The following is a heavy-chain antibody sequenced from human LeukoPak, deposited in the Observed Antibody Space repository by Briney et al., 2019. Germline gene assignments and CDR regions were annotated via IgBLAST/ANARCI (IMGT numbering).Heavy chain of an antibody. J-gene: IGHJ4*02. D-gene: IGHD5-24*01. Sequence: GGSLRLSCAASGFMFDDYAMHWVRQVPGKGLEWVSLISGDGASTFYADSVKGRFTISRHNSNHSLSLQMSSLTTEDTAFYYCAREQFSHTSNYFDKWGQGILVTVSS. CDR1: GFMFDDYA. CDR3: AREQFSHTSNYFDK. CDR2: ISGDGAST. V-gene: IGHV3-43*02.